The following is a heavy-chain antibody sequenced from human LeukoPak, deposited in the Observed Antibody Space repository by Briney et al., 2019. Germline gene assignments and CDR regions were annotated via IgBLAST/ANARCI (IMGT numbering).Heavy chain of an antibody. D-gene: IGHD3-16*02. CDR3: AKVPPAYDYVWGSYRYYFDY. Sequence: GGSLRLSCAASGFTFSSYAMSWVRQAPGKGLEWVSSISSSSSYIYYADSVKGRFTISRDNAKNSLYLQMNSLRAEDTAVYYCAKVPPAYDYVWGSYRYYFDYWGQGTLVTVSS. CDR2: ISSSSSYI. V-gene: IGHV3-21*04. CDR1: GFTFSSYA. J-gene: IGHJ4*02.